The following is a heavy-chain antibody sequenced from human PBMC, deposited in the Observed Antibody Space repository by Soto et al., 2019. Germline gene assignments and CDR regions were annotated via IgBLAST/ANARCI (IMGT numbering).Heavy chain of an antibody. V-gene: IGHV4-59*01. CDR2: IYYSGST. CDR3: AIDRGVVVPAAILYYYYYGMDV. D-gene: IGHD2-2*01. CDR1: GGSISSYY. J-gene: IGHJ6*02. Sequence: SETLSLTCTVSGGSISSYYWSWIRQPPGKGLEWIGYIYYSGSTNYNPSLKSRVTISVDTSKNQFSLKLSSVTAADTAVYYCAIDRGVVVPAAILYYYYYGMDVWGQGTTVTVSS.